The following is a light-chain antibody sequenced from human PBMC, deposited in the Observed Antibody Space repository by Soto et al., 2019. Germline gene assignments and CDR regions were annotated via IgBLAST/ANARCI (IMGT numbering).Light chain of an antibody. Sequence: DIQMTQSPSTLSAYVGDRVTITCRASQSISSSLAWYQQKPGKAPKLLIYDASNLESGVPSIFSGSGSGTEFTLTISSLPPDDSATYYCQQYNSHDDIAFGRGTKVDI. J-gene: IGKJ4*01. CDR1: QSISSS. CDR2: DAS. V-gene: IGKV1-5*01. CDR3: QQYNSHDDIA.